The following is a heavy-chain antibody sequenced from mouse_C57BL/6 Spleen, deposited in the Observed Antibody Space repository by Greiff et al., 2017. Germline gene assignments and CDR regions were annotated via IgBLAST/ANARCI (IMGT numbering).Heavy chain of an antibody. V-gene: IGHV1-82*01. CDR3: AREGDVYFDV. CDR1: GYAFSSSW. J-gene: IGHJ1*03. CDR2: IYPGDGDT. D-gene: IGHD3-3*01. Sequence: QVQLKESGPELVKPGASVKISCKASGYAFSSSWMNWVKQRPGKGLEWIGRIYPGDGDTNYNGKFKGKATLTADKSSSTAYMQLSSLTSEDSAVYFCAREGDVYFDVWGTGTTVTVSS.